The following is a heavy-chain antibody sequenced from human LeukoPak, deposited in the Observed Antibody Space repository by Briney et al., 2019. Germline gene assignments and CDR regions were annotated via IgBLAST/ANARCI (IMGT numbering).Heavy chain of an antibody. J-gene: IGHJ4*02. CDR3: AKEAHDPYRGVY. V-gene: IGHV3-9*01. D-gene: IGHD3-10*01. CDR2: ISWNSGSI. CDR1: GFTFDDYA. Sequence: GRSLRLSCAASGFTFDDYAMHWVRHAPGKGLEWVSGISWNSGSIGYADSVKGRFTISRDNAKNSLYLQMNSLRAEDTALYYCAKEAHDPYRGVYWGQGTLVTVSS.